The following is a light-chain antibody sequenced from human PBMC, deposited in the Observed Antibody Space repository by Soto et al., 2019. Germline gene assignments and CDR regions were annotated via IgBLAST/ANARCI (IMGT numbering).Light chain of an antibody. J-gene: IGKJ4*01. V-gene: IGKV1-39*01. CDR1: ETISTF. CDR2: GAS. Sequence: DIHLTQSPSSLSASLGDSITITCRASETISTFLNWYQVQPGKAPRLLVYGASGLQVGVPVRFRGSGSGTLFTLTIDNLQREDLASYFCQQFFSAVLTFGGGTRVDI. CDR3: QQFFSAVLT.